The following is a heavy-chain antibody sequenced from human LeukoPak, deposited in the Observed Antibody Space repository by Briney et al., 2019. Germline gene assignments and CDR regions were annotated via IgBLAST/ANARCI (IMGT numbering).Heavy chain of an antibody. J-gene: IGHJ4*02. CDR1: GFTFSSYA. D-gene: IGHD3-22*01. CDR2: LSGSGGNT. CDR3: AKGSYYYDSADYFDY. V-gene: IGHV3-23*01. Sequence: GGSLRLSCAASGFTFSSYAMSWVRQDPGKGLEWVSTLSGSGGNTYYADSVKGRVTISRDNSKNTLYLQMNSLRAEDTAVYHCAKGSYYYDSADYFDYWGQGTLVTVSS.